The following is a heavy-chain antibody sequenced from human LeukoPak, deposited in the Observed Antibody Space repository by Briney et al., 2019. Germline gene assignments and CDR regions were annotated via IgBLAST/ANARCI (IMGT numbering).Heavy chain of an antibody. CDR1: GFTFSSYG. V-gene: IGHV3-30*02. CDR3: AKDPSDYDSSGYYLMSDY. J-gene: IGHJ4*02. Sequence: PGRSLRLSCAASGFTFSSYGMHWVRQAPGKGLEWVAFIRYDGSNKYYADSVKGRFTISRDNSKNTLYLQMNSLRAEDTAVYYCAKDPSDYDSSGYYLMSDYWGQGTLVTVSS. D-gene: IGHD3-22*01. CDR2: IRYDGSNK.